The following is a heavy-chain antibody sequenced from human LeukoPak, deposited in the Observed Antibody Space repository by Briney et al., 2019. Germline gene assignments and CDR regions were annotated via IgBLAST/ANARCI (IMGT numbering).Heavy chain of an antibody. D-gene: IGHD3-9*01. Sequence: ASVKVSCKASGYTFTIYAMNWVRQAPGQGLEWMGWINTNTGNPTYAQGFTGRFVFSLDTSVSTAYLQISSLKAEDTAVYYCARDWTVLRYFDRGPYFDYWGQGTLVTVSS. CDR3: ARDWTVLRYFDRGPYFDY. V-gene: IGHV7-4-1*02. CDR2: INTNTGNP. J-gene: IGHJ4*02. CDR1: GYTFTIYA.